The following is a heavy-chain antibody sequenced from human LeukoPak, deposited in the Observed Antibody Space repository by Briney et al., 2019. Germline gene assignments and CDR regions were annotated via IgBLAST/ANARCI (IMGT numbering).Heavy chain of an antibody. D-gene: IGHD5-18*01. CDR1: GFTLSNSW. J-gene: IGHJ4*02. Sequence: GGSLRLSCAASGFTLSNSWMHWVRQAPGKGLVWVSRTNGDGSDTSHADSVKGRFTISRDSATNTLYLQMNSLRAEDTAIYYCVRDGEYSHGIDFDYWGQGTLVTVSP. CDR2: TNGDGSDT. CDR3: VRDGEYSHGIDFDY. V-gene: IGHV3-74*01.